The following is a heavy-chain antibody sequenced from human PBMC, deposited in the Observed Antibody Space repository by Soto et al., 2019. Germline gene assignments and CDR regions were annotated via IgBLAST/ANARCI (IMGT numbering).Heavy chain of an antibody. CDR2: VSPPFRTS. CDR3: ARVLYYGSGSYSPYGMDV. D-gene: IGHD3-10*01. Sequence: QVQLVQSGAEVKKPGSSVKVSCKTSGVSFNNNGIGWVRQAPGHGLEWMGGVSPPFRTSNYARKFQGRISITAAASTGTVNMELSSLTSEDTAQYYCARVLYYGSGSYSPYGMDVWAKGPRSPSP. J-gene: IGHJ6*02. V-gene: IGHV1-69*01. CDR1: GVSFNNNG.